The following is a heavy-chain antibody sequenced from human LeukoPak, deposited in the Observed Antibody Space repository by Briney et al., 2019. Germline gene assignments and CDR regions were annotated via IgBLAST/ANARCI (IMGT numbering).Heavy chain of an antibody. J-gene: IGHJ6*02. CDR3: ARDLIVGATSYYYYGMDV. V-gene: IGHV3-21*01. CDR2: ISSSSSYI. Sequence: PGGSLRLSCAASGFTFSSYSMNWVRQAPGKGLEWVSSISSSSSYIYCADSVKGRFTISRDNAKNSLYLQMNSLRAEDTAVYYCARDLIVGATSYYYYGMDVWGQGTTVTVSS. D-gene: IGHD1-26*01. CDR1: GFTFSSYS.